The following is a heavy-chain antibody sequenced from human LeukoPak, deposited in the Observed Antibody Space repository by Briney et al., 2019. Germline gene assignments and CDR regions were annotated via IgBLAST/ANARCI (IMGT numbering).Heavy chain of an antibody. J-gene: IGHJ6*03. D-gene: IGHD6-19*01. Sequence: PGGSLRLSCAASGFTVSSNYMNWFRQAPGKGLEWVSVIYTSDTTYYADSVKGRFTISRDNSKNTLYLQMNSLRAEDTAVYYCARGRIAVAVYYYYYYMDVWGKGTTVTVSS. CDR1: GFTVSSNY. CDR3: ARGRIAVAVYYYYYYMDV. CDR2: IYTSDTT. V-gene: IGHV3-66*01.